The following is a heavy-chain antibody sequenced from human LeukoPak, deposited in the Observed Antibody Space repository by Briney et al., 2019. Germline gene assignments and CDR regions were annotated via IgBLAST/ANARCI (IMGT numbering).Heavy chain of an antibody. CDR3: ARGTGFGELCDY. CDR1: GFTFSSHW. Sequence: GGSLRLSCAASGFTFSSHWMHWVRQAPGKGLVWVSRIDAEGSGTTYVDSVKGRFTISRDNAKSTLYLQMYSLRAEDTAVYYCARGTGFGELCDYWGQGTLVTVSS. J-gene: IGHJ4*02. D-gene: IGHD3-10*01. CDR2: IDAEGSGT. V-gene: IGHV3-74*01.